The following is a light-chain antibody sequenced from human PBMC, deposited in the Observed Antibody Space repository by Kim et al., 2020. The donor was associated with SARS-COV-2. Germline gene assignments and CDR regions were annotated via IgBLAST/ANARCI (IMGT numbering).Light chain of an antibody. J-gene: IGLJ2*01. Sequence: GQSVTISCTRTSSDVGGYNYVSWYQQHPGKAPKLMIYEVTKRPSGVPDRFSGSKSGNTASLTVSGLQAEDEADYYCTSYAGSHNLVFGGGTQLTVL. CDR1: SSDVGGYNY. V-gene: IGLV2-8*01. CDR2: EVT. CDR3: TSYAGSHNLV.